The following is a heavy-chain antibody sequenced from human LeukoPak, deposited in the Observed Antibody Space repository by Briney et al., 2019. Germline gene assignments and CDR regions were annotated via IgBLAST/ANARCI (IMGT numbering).Heavy chain of an antibody. V-gene: IGHV5-51*01. CDR2: IYPGDGET. CDR3: AITPREDSVDWHVGFDK. Sequence: GESLKISCKGSGYNFSTQWIGWVRQMPGRGLEWMAIIYPGDGETRTSPSFKGQVTISVDTSINTAFLRWSSLKASDTGMYYCAITPREDSVDWHVGFDKWGQGTVVTVSS. D-gene: IGHD3-9*01. CDR1: GYNFSTQW. J-gene: IGHJ4*02.